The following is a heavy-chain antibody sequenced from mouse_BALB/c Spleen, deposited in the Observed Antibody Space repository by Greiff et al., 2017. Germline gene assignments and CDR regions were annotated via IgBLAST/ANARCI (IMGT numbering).Heavy chain of an antibody. CDR1: GYTFTSYY. CDR3: TGGYGSSPWFAY. V-gene: IGHV1S81*02. Sequence: QVHVKQSGAELVKPGASVKLSCKASGYTFTSYYMYWVKQRPGQGLEWIGEINPSNGGTNFNEKFKSKATLTVDKSSSTAYMQLSSLTSEDSAVYYCTGGYGSSPWFAYWGQGTLVTVSA. D-gene: IGHD1-1*01. J-gene: IGHJ3*01. CDR2: INPSNGGT.